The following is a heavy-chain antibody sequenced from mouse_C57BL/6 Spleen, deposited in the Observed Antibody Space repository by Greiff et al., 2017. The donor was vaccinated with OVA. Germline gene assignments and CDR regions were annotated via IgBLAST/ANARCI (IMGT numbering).Heavy chain of an antibody. CDR1: GFTFSSYA. V-gene: IGHV5-4*01. J-gene: IGHJ1*03. CDR2: ISDGGSYT. D-gene: IGHD1-1*01. Sequence: EVKLVESGGGLVKPGGSLKLSCAASGFTFSSYAMSWVRQTPEKRLEWVATISDGGSYTYYPDNVKGRFTISRDNAKNNLYLQMSHLKSEDTAMYYCARDQGYYYGSSYWYFDVGGTGTTVTVSS. CDR3: ARDQGYYYGSSYWYFDV.